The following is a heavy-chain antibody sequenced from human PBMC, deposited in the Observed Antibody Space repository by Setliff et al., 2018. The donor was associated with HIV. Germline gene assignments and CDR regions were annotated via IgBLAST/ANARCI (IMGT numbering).Heavy chain of an antibody. J-gene: IGHJ6*03. CDR1: GFTFSDCS. CDR2: ISGPGGTA. V-gene: IGHV3-23*01. Sequence: LRLSCAASGFTFSDCSMNWVRQAPGKGLEWVSAISGPGGTAYYADSVKGRLTISRDNSKNTLYLQMNSLRAEDTAVYYCAKGDSSSEGMDVWGKGATVTVSS. CDR3: AKGDSSSEGMDV. D-gene: IGHD6-13*01.